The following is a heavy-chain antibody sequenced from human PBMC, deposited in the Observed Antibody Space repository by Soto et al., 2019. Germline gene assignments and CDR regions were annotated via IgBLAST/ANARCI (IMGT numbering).Heavy chain of an antibody. Sequence: QVQLVESGGGVVQPGRSLRLSCSASGFTFSNYAMQWVRQAPDKGLEWVAVKVYDGSNKYYADSVKGRFTISRDNSKNTLYLQMNSLTPEDTAVYYCARKYKTSWYEARPWGQGTLVTVSS. D-gene: IGHD6-13*01. CDR3: ARKYKTSWYEARP. CDR1: GFTFSNYA. J-gene: IGHJ5*02. CDR2: KVYDGSNK. V-gene: IGHV3-30-3*01.